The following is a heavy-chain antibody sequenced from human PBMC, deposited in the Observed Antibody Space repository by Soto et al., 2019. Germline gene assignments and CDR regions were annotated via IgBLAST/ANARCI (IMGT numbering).Heavy chain of an antibody. V-gene: IGHV4-30-4*01. J-gene: IGHJ6*02. CDR3: ARAYGDYVNYYYGMDV. D-gene: IGHD4-17*01. CDR2: IYYSGST. CDR1: GGSISSGDYY. Sequence: QVQLQESGPGLVKPSQTLSLTCTVSGGSISSGDYYWSWIRQPPGKGLEWIGYIYYSGSTYYNPSLKSRVTISVDTSKNQSSLKLSSVTAADTAVYYCARAYGDYVNYYYGMDVWGQGTTVTVSS.